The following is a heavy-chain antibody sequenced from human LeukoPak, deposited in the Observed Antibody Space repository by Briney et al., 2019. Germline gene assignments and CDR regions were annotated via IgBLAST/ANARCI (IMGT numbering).Heavy chain of an antibody. V-gene: IGHV4-31*03. CDR3: ASVYYYDSSGVFDY. D-gene: IGHD3-22*01. Sequence: SQTLSLTCTVSGGSISRGGYYWSWIRQHPGKGLEWIGYIYYSGSTYYNPSLKSRVTISVDTSKNQFSLKLSSVTAADTAVYYCASVYYYDSSGVFDYWGQGTLVTVSS. J-gene: IGHJ4*02. CDR1: GGSISRGGYY. CDR2: IYYSGST.